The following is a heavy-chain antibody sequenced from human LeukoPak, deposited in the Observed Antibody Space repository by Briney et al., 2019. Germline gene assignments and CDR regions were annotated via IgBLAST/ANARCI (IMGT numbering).Heavy chain of an antibody. D-gene: IGHD6-13*01. Sequence: PGGSLNLSCAAPGFPFSSFSLTWSGQPQGKGLEGVATIKPDGTTKFYVDSVKGRFTISRDNALNSLYLQMNSLRAEDTAIYYCARSIPYGTTWYGRSDYWGQGTLVTVSS. J-gene: IGHJ4*02. V-gene: IGHV3-7*03. CDR1: GFPFSSFS. CDR2: IKPDGTTK. CDR3: ARSIPYGTTWYGRSDY.